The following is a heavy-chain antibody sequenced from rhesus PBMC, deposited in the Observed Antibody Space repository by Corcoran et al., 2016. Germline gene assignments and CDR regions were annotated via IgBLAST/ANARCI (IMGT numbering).Heavy chain of an antibody. CDR3: AREALGLFDY. CDR2: VKASGATI. J-gene: IGHJ4*01. V-gene: IGHV3-100*02. CDR1: GFTFSSYE. D-gene: IGHD6-31*01. Sequence: DVQLVESGGGLVKPGGSLRLSCVASGFTFSSYEMHWVRQAPGKGLDWVSVVKASGATIYYADSVNVRFSISRDNAKTSLCLQMNRLGAEDTAVYYCAREALGLFDYWGQGVLVTVSS.